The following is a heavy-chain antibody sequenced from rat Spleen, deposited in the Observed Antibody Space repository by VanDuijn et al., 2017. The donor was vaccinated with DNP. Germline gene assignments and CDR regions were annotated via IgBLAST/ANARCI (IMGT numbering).Heavy chain of an antibody. V-gene: IGHV2S61*01. D-gene: IGHD5-1*01. CDR3: ARLTGSWGYFDF. CDR2: IWSNGKT. J-gene: IGHJ1*01. CDR1: GFSLDSYG. Sequence: QVQVKESGPGLLQPSQTLSLTCAVSGFSLDSYGVIWIRQPPGKGLEWVGVIWSNGKTNSKSALNSRLSISRDTSKSQVFLKMNNLQTEDTAMYFCARLTGSWGYFDFWGPGTMVTVSS.